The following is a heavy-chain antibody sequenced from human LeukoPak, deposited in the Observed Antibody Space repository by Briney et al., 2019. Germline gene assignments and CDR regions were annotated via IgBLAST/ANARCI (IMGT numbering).Heavy chain of an antibody. CDR1: GFTFSDYY. D-gene: IGHD5-18*01. CDR3: ARDLAYSRLDY. CDR2: ISSSSSYI. J-gene: IGHJ4*02. V-gene: IGHV3-11*06. Sequence: GGSLRLSCAASGFTFSDYYMSWIRQAPGKGLEWVSSISSSSSYIYYADSVKGRFTISRDNAENSLYLQMNSLRVEDTAFYYCARDLAYSRLDYWGQGMLVTVSS.